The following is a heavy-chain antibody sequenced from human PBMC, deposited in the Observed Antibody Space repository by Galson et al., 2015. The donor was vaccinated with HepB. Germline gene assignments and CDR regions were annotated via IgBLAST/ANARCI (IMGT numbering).Heavy chain of an antibody. Sequence: SLRLSCAASGFTFSSYNMNWVRQVPGKGLDWISYISATGTTIDYADSVKGRFIISRDNAKNSLYLHMNSLRVEDTAVYYCARDSRATFGGPNWFDPWGQGTLVIVSS. CDR2: ISATGTTI. CDR1: GFTFSSYN. V-gene: IGHV3-48*03. D-gene: IGHD3-3*01. J-gene: IGHJ5*02. CDR3: ARDSRATFGGPNWFDP.